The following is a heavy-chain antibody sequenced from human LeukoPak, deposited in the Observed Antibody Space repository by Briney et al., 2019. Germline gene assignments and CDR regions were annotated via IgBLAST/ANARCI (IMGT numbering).Heavy chain of an antibody. CDR3: ARGQHLGYQLLKRFDP. CDR2: INHSGST. J-gene: IGHJ5*02. Sequence: SETLSLTCAVYGGSFSGYYWSWIRQPPGKGLEWIGEINHSGSTNYNPSLKSRVTISVDTSKNQFSLKLSSVTAADTAVYYCARGQHLGYQLLKRFDPWGQGTLVTVSS. V-gene: IGHV4-34*01. CDR1: GGSFSGYY. D-gene: IGHD2-2*01.